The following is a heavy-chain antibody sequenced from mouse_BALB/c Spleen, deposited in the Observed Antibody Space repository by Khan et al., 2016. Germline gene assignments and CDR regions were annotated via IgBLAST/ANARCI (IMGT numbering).Heavy chain of an antibody. CDR2: IDPGNGNT. CDR1: GFNIKDTY. D-gene: IGHD1-1*01. J-gene: IGHJ2*01. V-gene: IGHV14-3*02. CDR3: TRRGPIFYYGSSFGY. Sequence: VRLQQSGAELVKPGASVKLSCTASGFNIKDTYMHWVKQRPEQGLEWIGRIDPGNGNTKYDPKFQGKATITADTSSNTAYLQLSSLTSEDTGVYYCTRRGPIFYYGSSFGYWGQGTTLIVSS.